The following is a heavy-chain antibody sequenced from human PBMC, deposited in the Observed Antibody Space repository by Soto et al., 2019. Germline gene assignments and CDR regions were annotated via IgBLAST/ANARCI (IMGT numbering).Heavy chain of an antibody. CDR2: TYYSGGT. V-gene: IGHV4-59*08. CDR1: GGSISTYY. J-gene: IGHJ4*02. CDR3: AGLYPYESSGYHLNY. Sequence: SETLSLTCTVSGGSISTYYWIWIRQPPGKGLEWIGYTYYSGGTNYNPSLRSRVTISVDTSKNQFSLKLSSVTAADTAVFYCAGLYPYESSGYHLNYWGQGALVTVSS. D-gene: IGHD3-22*01.